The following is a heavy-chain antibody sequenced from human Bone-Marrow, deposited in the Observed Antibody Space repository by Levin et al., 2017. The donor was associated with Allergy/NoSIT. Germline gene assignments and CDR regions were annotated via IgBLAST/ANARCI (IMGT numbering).Heavy chain of an antibody. J-gene: IGHJ4*02. V-gene: IGHV4-31*03. CDR1: GGSISSGGYY. Sequence: NPSETLSLTCTVSGGSISSGGYYWSWIRQHPGKGLEWIGYIYYSGSPFYNPSLKSRVTISVDTSKNQFSLKLSSVTAADTAVYYCARTTVTTTEYFDYWGQGTLVTVSS. D-gene: IGHD4-17*01. CDR2: IYYSGSP. CDR3: ARTTVTTTEYFDY.